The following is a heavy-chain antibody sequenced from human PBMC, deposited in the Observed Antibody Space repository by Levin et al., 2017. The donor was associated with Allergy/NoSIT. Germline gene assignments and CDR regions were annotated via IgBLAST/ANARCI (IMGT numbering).Heavy chain of an antibody. CDR3: TREQYGSGQDY. Sequence: GGSLILSFSSSFFPFLLFFLLFFLPSPLKGLSFVANIEQDGSEKYYVDSVKGRFTISRDNAKNSLYLQMNSLRAEDTAVYFCTREQYGSGQDYWGQGTLVTVSS. J-gene: IGHJ4*02. CDR2: IEQDGSEK. V-gene: IGHV3-7*04. D-gene: IGHD3-10*01. CDR1: FFPFLLFF.